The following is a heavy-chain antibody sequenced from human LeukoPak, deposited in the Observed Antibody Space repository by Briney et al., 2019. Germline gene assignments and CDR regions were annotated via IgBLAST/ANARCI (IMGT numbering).Heavy chain of an antibody. D-gene: IGHD2-15*01. CDR1: GFTLSSYG. J-gene: IGHJ6*02. CDR3: ARGPAGYCSGGSCYPYYYYGMDV. CDR2: IWYDGSNK. Sequence: GGSLRLSCAASGFTLSSYGMHWVRQAPGKGLEWAAVIWYDGSNKYYADSVKGRFTISRDNSKNTLYLQMNSLRAEDTAVYYCARGPAGYCSGGSCYPYYYYGMDVWGQGTTVTVSS. V-gene: IGHV3-33*01.